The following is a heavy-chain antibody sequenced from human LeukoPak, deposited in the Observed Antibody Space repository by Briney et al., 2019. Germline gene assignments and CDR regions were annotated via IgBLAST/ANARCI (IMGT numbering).Heavy chain of an antibody. V-gene: IGHV3-30*02. Sequence: PGGSLRLPCAASGFTFSSYGMHWVRQAPGKGLEWVAFIRYDGSNKYYADSVKGRFTISRDNSKNTLYLQMNSLRAEDTAVYYCAKDYDILTGYPDYWGQGTLVTVSS. CDR3: AKDYDILTGYPDY. D-gene: IGHD3-9*01. CDR2: IRYDGSNK. CDR1: GFTFSSYG. J-gene: IGHJ4*02.